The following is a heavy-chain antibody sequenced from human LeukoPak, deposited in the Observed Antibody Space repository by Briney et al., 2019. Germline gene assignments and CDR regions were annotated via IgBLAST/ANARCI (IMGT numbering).Heavy chain of an antibody. V-gene: IGHV3-15*01. CDR3: TTDLNYYYYYMDV. Sequence: GGSLRLSCAASGFTFSNAWMSCVRQAPGKGLEWVGRIKSKTDGGTTDYAAPVKGRFTISRDDSKNTLYLQMNSLKTEDTAVYYCTTDLNYYYYYMDVWGKGTTVTVSS. CDR1: GFTFSNAW. CDR2: IKSKTDGGTT. J-gene: IGHJ6*03.